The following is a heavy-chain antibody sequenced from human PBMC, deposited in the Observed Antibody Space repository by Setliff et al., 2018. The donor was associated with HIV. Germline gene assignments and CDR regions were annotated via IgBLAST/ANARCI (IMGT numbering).Heavy chain of an antibody. V-gene: IGHV3-7*03. CDR2: IKEDGSDK. D-gene: IGHD3-22*01. Sequence: GESLKISCVASGFTFSRYWMSWVRQAPGEGLEFVANIKEDGSDKFYVDSVKGRFAISRDNAKNSLNLEMNSLRAEDTAIYYCASSRPPDDSSGYLDHWGQGTLVTVSS. CDR3: ASSRPPDDSSGYLDH. CDR1: GFTFSRYW. J-gene: IGHJ4*01.